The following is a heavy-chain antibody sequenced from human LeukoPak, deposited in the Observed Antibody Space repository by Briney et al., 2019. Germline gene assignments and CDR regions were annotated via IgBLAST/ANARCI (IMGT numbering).Heavy chain of an antibody. D-gene: IGHD3-3*01. CDR1: GGTFSSYA. J-gene: IGHJ6*02. V-gene: IGHV1-69*13. CDR3: ARILYYDFWSGSIPNYYYYGMDV. CDR2: IIPIFGTA. Sequence: SVKVSCKASGGTFSSYAISWVRQAPGQGLEWMGGIIPIFGTANYAQKFQGRVTITADESTSTAYMELSSLRSEDTAVYYCARILYYDFWSGSIPNYYYYGMDVWGQGTTVTVSS.